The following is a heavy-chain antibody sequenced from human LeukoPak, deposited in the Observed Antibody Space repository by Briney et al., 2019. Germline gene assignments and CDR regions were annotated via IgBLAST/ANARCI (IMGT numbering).Heavy chain of an antibody. D-gene: IGHD2-8*01. CDR1: GFTFSSYA. Sequence: GGSLRLSCAASGFTFSSYAMSWVRHAPGKGLQWVSAISGSGGSTYYADSVKGRFTISRDNSKNTLYLQMNGLRAEDTAVYYCAKDRRGSPDNGYWGQGTLVTVSS. V-gene: IGHV3-23*01. CDR2: ISGSGGST. CDR3: AKDRRGSPDNGY. J-gene: IGHJ4*02.